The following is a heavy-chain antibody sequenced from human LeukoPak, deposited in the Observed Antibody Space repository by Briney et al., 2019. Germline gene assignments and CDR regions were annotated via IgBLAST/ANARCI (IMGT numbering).Heavy chain of an antibody. D-gene: IGHD3-22*01. CDR1: GGSISSGGYY. J-gene: IGHJ4*02. Sequence: SQTLSLTCTVSGGSISSGGYYWSWIRQHPGKGLEWIGYIHYTGSTSYNPSLKSRVTISVDTSKHQFSLNLSSVTAADTAVYYCARLGGYYDPPGYWGQGTLVTVSS. CDR2: IHYTGST. V-gene: IGHV4-31*03. CDR3: ARLGGYYDPPGY.